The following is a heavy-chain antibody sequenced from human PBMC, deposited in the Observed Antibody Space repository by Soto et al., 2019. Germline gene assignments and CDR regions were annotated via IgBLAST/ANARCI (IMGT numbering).Heavy chain of an antibody. D-gene: IGHD6-6*01. CDR1: GFIFSSYA. V-gene: IGHV3-23*01. Sequence: EEQLLESGGGLGQPGGSLRLSCEASGFIFSSYAITRVRQAPGKGLEWVSTISGTGVNTYYADSVKGRFTVSRDNSKNTVWLQMNSLRAADSSVYYCAKDSVHNLYRTSSLEDCFGPWGQGTLVTVSS. J-gene: IGHJ5*02. CDR3: AKDSVHNLYRTSSLEDCFGP. CDR2: ISGTGVNT.